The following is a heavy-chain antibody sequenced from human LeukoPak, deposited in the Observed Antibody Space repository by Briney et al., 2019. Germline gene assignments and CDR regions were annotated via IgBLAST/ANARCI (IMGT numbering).Heavy chain of an antibody. J-gene: IGHJ5*02. Sequence: GASVKVSCKASGYIFTGYYIHWVRQARGQGLEWMGWVNPNSGDINSAQKFRGRVTMTRDTSSSTAYKELNRLTSDDTAVYYCARDWGASNWYDHWGQGTLVTVSS. CDR3: ARDWGASNWYDH. CDR1: GYIFTGYY. D-gene: IGHD3-16*01. CDR2: VNPNSGDI. V-gene: IGHV1-2*02.